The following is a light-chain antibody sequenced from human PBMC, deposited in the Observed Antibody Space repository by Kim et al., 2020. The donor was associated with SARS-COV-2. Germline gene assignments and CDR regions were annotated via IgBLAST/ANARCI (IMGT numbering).Light chain of an antibody. V-gene: IGLV1-40*01. J-gene: IGLJ2*01. CDR3: GSRDTNHNVI. CDR2: AKT. CDR1: SSNIGADYD. Sequence: QSVLTQPPSVSGAPGQRVTISCTGSSSNIGADYDVHWYQQLPGTAPKLLIYAKTNRPSEIPDRFSGSSSGNTASLTITGAQAEDEADYYCGSRDTNHNVIFGGGTQLTVL.